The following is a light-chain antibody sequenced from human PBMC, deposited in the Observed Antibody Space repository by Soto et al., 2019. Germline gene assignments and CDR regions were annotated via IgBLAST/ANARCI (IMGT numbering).Light chain of an antibody. CDR1: QSVSSSY. Sequence: EIVLTQSPGTLSLSPGERATLSCRASQSVSSSYLAWYQQKPGQAPRLLIYGASSRATGIPDRFSGSGSGTDFTLTISRLEPEDFAVYYCQQYGRTFGPATKVDIK. J-gene: IGKJ3*01. V-gene: IGKV3-20*01. CDR3: QQYGRT. CDR2: GAS.